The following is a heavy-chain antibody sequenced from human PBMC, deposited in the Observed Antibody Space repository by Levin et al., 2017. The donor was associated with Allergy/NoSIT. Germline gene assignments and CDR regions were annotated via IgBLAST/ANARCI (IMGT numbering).Heavy chain of an antibody. CDR2: IRSKANNYAT. V-gene: IGHV3-73*01. CDR1: GFTFSGSA. D-gene: IGHD5-24*01. Sequence: GESLKISCAASGFTFSGSAMHWVRQASGKGLEWVGRIRSKANNYATEYAVSVKGRFTIYRDDAKNTAYLQMNSLKTEDTAVYYCTRQSGGYNQDWGQGTLVTVSS. J-gene: IGHJ4*02. CDR3: TRQSGGYNQD.